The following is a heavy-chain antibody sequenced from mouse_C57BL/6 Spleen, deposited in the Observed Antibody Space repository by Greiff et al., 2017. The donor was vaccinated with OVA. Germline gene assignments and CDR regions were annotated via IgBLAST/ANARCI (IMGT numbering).Heavy chain of an antibody. D-gene: IGHD1-1*01. J-gene: IGHJ3*01. CDR2: IRNKANGYTT. V-gene: IGHV7-3*01. CDR3: ARHYYGSPGFAY. CDR1: GFTFTDYY. Sequence: EVQRVESGGGLVQPGGSLSLSCAASGFTFTDYYMSWVRQPPGKALEWLGFIRNKANGYTTEYSASVKGRFTISRDNSQSILYLQMNALRAEDSATYYCARHYYGSPGFAYWGQGTLVTVSA.